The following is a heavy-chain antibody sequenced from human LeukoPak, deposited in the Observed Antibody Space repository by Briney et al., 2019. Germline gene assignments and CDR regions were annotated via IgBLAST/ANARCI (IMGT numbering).Heavy chain of an antibody. V-gene: IGHV3-11*04. Sequence: GGSLRLSCAASGFTFSDYYMSWIRQAPGKGLKWVSYISSSGSNIYYADSVKGRFTISRDNAKNSLYLQMNSLRAEDTAVYYCARVGYSEAFDIWGQGTMVTVSS. CDR2: ISSSGSNI. D-gene: IGHD3-16*02. CDR3: ARVGYSEAFDI. CDR1: GFTFSDYY. J-gene: IGHJ3*02.